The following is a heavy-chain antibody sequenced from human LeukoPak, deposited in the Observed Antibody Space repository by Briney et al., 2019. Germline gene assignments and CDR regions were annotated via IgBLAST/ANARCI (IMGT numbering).Heavy chain of an antibody. CDR1: DYSIRSDYS. D-gene: IGHD3-9*01. CDR2: LFHSGTT. Sequence: SETLSLTCTVSDYSIRSDYSWGWIRQPPGKGLEWIGTLFHSGTTYYNPSLKSRVSILVDASKNQFSLRLSSVTAADTAVYYCARVPGVYYESSTGYGSGWFDPWGQGTLVTVSS. J-gene: IGHJ5*02. V-gene: IGHV4-38-2*02. CDR3: ARVPGVYYESSTGYGSGWFDP.